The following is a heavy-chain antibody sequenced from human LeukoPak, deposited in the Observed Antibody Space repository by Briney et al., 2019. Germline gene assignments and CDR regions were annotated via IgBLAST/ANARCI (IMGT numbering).Heavy chain of an antibody. Sequence: SETLSLTCTVSGGSISTFYWSWIRQSPGKGLEWIGYIHNGGSINYNPSLKSPVSMSVDTPKNQISLKLSPLTAADSARYYLSRATADIVVVPPARPSFDNWAQETQVPV. CDR3: SRATADIVVVPPARPSFDN. V-gene: IGHV4-59*01. J-gene: IGHJ4*02. CDR1: GGSISTFY. D-gene: IGHD2-2*01. CDR2: IHNGGSI.